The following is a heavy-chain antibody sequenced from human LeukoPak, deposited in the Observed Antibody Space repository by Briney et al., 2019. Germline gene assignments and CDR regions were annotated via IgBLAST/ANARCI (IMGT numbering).Heavy chain of an antibody. V-gene: IGHV1-18*01. D-gene: IGHD6-6*01. CDR3: ARSKFRYSSSANWFDP. J-gene: IGHJ5*02. CDR1: GYTLTELS. Sequence: GASVKVSCKVSGYTLTELSMHWVRQAPGKGLEWMGWISAYNGNTNYAQKLQGRVTTTTDTSTSTAYMELRSLRSDDTAVYYCARSKFRYSSSANWFDPWGQGTLVTVSS. CDR2: ISAYNGNT.